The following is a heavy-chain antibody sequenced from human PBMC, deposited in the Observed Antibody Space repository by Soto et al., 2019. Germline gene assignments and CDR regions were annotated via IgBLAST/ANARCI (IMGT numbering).Heavy chain of an antibody. CDR1: GYTFTGYY. V-gene: IGHV1-2*02. D-gene: IGHD1-26*01. Sequence: QVQLVQSGAEVKKPGASVKVSCKASGYTFTGYYLHWVRQAPGQGPEWMGWINPLTGDPYYAQKFHGRVTMTRGTSISTAYMDLSSLRSDDTAVYYCARQQDRGIMAAAFDFWGQGSLVTVSS. CDR2: INPLTGDP. J-gene: IGHJ4*02. CDR3: ARQQDRGIMAAAFDF.